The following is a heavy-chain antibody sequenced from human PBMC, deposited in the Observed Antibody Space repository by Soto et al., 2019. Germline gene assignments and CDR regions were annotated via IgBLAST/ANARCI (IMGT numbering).Heavy chain of an antibody. CDR2: ISAYNGNT. CDR3: ARADDGGNFRY. D-gene: IGHD4-17*01. J-gene: IGHJ4*02. CDR1: GYTFTSYG. V-gene: IGHV1-18*01. Sequence: ASVKVSCKASGYTFTSYGISWVRQAPGQGLEWMGWISAYNGNTNYAQKSQGRVTMTTDTSTSTAYMELRSLRSDDAAVYYCARADDGGNFRYWGQGALVTVSS.